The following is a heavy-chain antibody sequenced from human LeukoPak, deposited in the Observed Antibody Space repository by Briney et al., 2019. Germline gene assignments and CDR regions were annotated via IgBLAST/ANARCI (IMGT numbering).Heavy chain of an antibody. Sequence: GGSLRLSCAASGFTFSSYGMHWVRQAPGKGLEWVAFIRYDGSNKYYADSVKGRFTISRVNSKNTLYLQMNSLGAEDTAVYYCARDSSYGGGGYFYFDYWGQGTLVTVSS. CDR1: GFTFSSYG. CDR3: ARDSSYGGGGYFYFDY. D-gene: IGHD3-10*01. V-gene: IGHV3-30*02. J-gene: IGHJ4*02. CDR2: IRYDGSNK.